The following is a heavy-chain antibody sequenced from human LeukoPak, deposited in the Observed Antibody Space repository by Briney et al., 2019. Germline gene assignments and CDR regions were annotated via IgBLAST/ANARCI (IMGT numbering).Heavy chain of an antibody. J-gene: IGHJ4*02. CDR3: ARGTSDARYYFDY. V-gene: IGHV3-48*03. Sequence: GGSLRLSCAASGFLFSSFEVNWVRQAPGKGLEWVSYISSSGITIYYADSVKGRFTISRDNAKDSLYLQMNSLRAEDTALYYCARGTSDARYYFDYWGQGILVTVSS. CDR2: ISSSGITI. D-gene: IGHD1-1*01. CDR1: GFLFSSFE.